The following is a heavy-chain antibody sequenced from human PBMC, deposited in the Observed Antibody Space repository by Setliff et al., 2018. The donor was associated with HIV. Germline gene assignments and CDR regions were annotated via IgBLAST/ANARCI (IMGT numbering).Heavy chain of an antibody. J-gene: IGHJ1*01. Sequence: ASVKVSCKTSGFTFRRYHLHWVRQAPGQGLECMGLINPSGGTTSYAQRFQGRVTMTSDTSTSTVYRELSSIRSEDKAVYYCARVGFSHAHYLLHWGQGTLVTVSS. CDR1: GFTFRRYH. CDR3: ARVGFSHAHYLLH. CDR2: INPSGGTT. V-gene: IGHV1-46*01. D-gene: IGHD3-16*01.